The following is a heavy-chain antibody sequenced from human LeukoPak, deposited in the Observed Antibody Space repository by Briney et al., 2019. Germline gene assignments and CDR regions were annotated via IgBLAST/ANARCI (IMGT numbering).Heavy chain of an antibody. CDR3: ARAYYYDSSGYGFDY. CDR1: GFTFSSYW. CDR2: IKQDGSEK. D-gene: IGHD3-22*01. Sequence: GGSLRLSCAASGFTFSSYWMSWVRQAPGKGLEWVANIKQDGSEKYYVDSVKGRFTISRDNAKNSLYLQMNSLRAEDTAVYYCARAYYYDSSGYGFDYWGQGNLVTVSS. V-gene: IGHV3-7*04. J-gene: IGHJ4*02.